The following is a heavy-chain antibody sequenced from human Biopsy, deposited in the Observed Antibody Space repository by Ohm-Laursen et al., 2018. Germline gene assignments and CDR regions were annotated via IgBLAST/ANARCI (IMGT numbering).Heavy chain of an antibody. CDR2: VHPNSGAT. D-gene: IGHD3-10*01. CDR1: GYTSNDYF. Sequence: EDSVKVSCKASGYTSNDYFIHWVRQSPGQGLEWMGWVHPNSGATNSAEKFRGRVTLTRDTSIGAVYIELRRLKSDDAAVYYCARDRMTDVFGGPTRTDVFDSWGQGTPVTVSS. J-gene: IGHJ4*02. CDR3: ARDRMTDVFGGPTRTDVFDS. V-gene: IGHV1-2*02.